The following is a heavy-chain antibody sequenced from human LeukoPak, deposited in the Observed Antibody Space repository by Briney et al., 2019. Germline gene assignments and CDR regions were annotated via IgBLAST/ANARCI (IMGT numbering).Heavy chain of an antibody. J-gene: IGHJ4*02. CDR2: INYSGSI. Sequence: PSETLSLTCTVSGGSISGYYWSWIRQPPGKGLEWIGYINYSGSIKYNPSLRSRVTISVDTSKNQFSLKLSSVTAADTAVHYCARHVSGYVVTTPFDYWGQGSLVTVSS. D-gene: IGHD2-21*02. CDR3: ARHVSGYVVTTPFDY. CDR1: GGSISGYY. V-gene: IGHV4-59*01.